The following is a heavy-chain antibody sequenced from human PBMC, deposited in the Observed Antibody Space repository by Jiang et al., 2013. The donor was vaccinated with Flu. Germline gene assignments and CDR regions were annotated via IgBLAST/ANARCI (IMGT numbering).Heavy chain of an antibody. V-gene: IGHV1-18*01. Sequence: GAEVKKPGASVKVSCKASGYTFTSNGLNWVRQAPGRGLEWMGRISPYTGNANYAEKFQGRVTMTTDTSTSTAYMELRSLTSDDTAVYYCARRGNYGDYDPFDYWGQGTLVTVSS. CDR3: ARRGNYGDYDPFDY. CDR1: GYTFTSNG. D-gene: IGHD4-17*01. CDR2: ISPYTGNA. J-gene: IGHJ4*02.